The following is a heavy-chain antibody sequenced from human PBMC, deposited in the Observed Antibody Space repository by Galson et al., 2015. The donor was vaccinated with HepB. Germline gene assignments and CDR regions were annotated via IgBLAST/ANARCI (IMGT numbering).Heavy chain of an antibody. D-gene: IGHD5-12*01. CDR3: AREGGYDWDDAFDI. CDR1: GFTFSAYS. Sequence: SLRLSCAASGFTFSAYSMNWVRQAPGKGLEWVSYISSGSNTIYYADSVKGRFTISRDNAKNSLYLQMNSLRDDDTAVYYCAREGGYDWDDAFDIWGQGTMVTVSS. CDR2: ISSGSNTI. V-gene: IGHV3-48*02. J-gene: IGHJ3*02.